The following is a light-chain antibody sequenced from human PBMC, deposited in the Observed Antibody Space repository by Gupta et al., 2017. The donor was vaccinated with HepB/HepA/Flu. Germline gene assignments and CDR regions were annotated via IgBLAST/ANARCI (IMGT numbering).Light chain of an antibody. V-gene: IGKV1-39*01. CDR2: AAS. Sequence: DIQMTQSPSSLSASVGDRVTIACRASQSISNLLNWYQQKPGKAPNLLIYAASSLQSGVPSRFSGSGSGTDFTLTISNLQREDFATYYCQQSYGTPRTFGQGTRVEI. CDR3: QQSYGTPRT. CDR1: QSISNL. J-gene: IGKJ1*01.